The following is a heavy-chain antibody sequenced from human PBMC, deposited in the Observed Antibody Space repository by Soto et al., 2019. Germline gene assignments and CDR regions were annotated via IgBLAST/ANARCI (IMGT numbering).Heavy chain of an antibody. D-gene: IGHD4-4*01. J-gene: IGHJ6*03. Sequence: QVQLVESGGGVVQPGRSLRLSCAASGFTFSSYGMHWVRQAPGKGLEWVAVIPYDGSNKYYADSVKGRFTISRDNSKNTLYLQMNSLRAEDTAVYYCANEPLQTYYYYYMDVWGKGTTVTVSS. CDR2: IPYDGSNK. CDR3: ANEPLQTYYYYYMDV. V-gene: IGHV3-30*18. CDR1: GFTFSSYG.